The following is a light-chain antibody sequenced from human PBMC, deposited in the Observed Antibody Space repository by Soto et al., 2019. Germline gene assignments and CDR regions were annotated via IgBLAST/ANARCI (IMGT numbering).Light chain of an antibody. CDR2: WAS. V-gene: IGKV4-1*01. J-gene: IGKJ4*01. CDR3: QKYYNTPLT. CDR1: QSVLYSSNNKNY. Sequence: DIVMTQSPDSLAVSLGERATINCKSSQSVLYSSNNKNYLSWYQQKAGQPPKLLIYWASTRESGVPDRFSGSGSGTDFTLTISSLQAEDVAVYYCQKYYNTPLTFGGGTKVEIK.